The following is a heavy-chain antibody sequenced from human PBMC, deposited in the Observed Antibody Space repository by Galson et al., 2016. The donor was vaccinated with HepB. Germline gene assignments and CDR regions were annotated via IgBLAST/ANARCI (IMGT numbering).Heavy chain of an antibody. J-gene: IGHJ6*02. CDR1: GFTFSSYW. CDR3: VRRLDTEGRIGGWGWGMDG. Sequence: SLRLSCAASGFTFSSYWMSWVRQAPGKGLEWVANINQGGSEEKYVDSVKGRFTISRDNAKNSLYLQMSSLGAEDTARYYCVRRLDTEGRIGGWGWGMDGWGQGTTVTVFS. CDR2: INQGGSEE. V-gene: IGHV3-7*01. D-gene: IGHD3-10*01.